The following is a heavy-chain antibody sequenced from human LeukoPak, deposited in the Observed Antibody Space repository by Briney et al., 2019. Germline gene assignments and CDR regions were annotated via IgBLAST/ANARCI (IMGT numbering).Heavy chain of an antibody. CDR2: LPPDELDI. V-gene: IGHV3-74*01. CDR1: GFTFTNYW. D-gene: IGHD3-16*02. J-gene: IGHJ4*02. CDR3: TRGSDYDYVWGSYRPENFDY. Sequence: GGSLRLSCVASGFTFTNYWMHWVRQAPGMGLVWVSRLPPDELDIIYADSVKGRFTVSRDNAKNTVYLQMNSLRAEDTAVYYCTRGSDYDYVWGSYRPENFDYWGQGTLVTVSS.